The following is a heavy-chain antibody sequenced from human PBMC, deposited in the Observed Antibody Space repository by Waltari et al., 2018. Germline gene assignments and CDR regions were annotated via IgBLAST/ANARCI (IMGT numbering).Heavy chain of an antibody. CDR2: ISGYNGNT. D-gene: IGHD2-15*01. CDR1: GYMFTTYG. J-gene: IGHJ4*02. CDR3: ARGARMYFDN. V-gene: IGHV1-18*01. Sequence: QVQLVQSGAEVKKPGASVKVSCKASGYMFTTYGLTWVRQAPGQGLEWMGWISGYNGNTKYGQQFQGRVTMTIDTSTSTAYMELRSLRADDTAVYYCARGARMYFDNWGQGTLVTVSS.